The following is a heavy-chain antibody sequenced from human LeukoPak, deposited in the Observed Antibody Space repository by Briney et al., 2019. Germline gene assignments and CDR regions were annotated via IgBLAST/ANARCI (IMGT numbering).Heavy chain of an antibody. J-gene: IGHJ4*02. Sequence: GGSLRLSCAASGFTFSSYWMSWVRQAPGKGLEWVANIKLDGSETNYGDSVKGRFTISRDNAKNSLFLQMNSLRAEDTAVYYCARGYSYVFYWGQGTLVSVSS. D-gene: IGHD5-18*01. CDR2: IKLDGSET. V-gene: IGHV3-7*04. CDR1: GFTFSSYW. CDR3: ARGYSYVFY.